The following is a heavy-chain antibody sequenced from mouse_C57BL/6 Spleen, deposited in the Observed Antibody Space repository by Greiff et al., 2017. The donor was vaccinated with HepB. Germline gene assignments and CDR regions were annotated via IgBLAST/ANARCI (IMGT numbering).Heavy chain of an antibody. J-gene: IGHJ2*01. CDR2: INPNNGGT. CDR3: ARANWDGGFDY. V-gene: IGHV1-26*01. Sequence: EVQLQQSGPELVKPGASVKISCKASGYTFTDYYMNWVKQSHGKSLEWIGDINPNNGGTSYNQKFKGKATLTVDKSSSTAYMELRSLTSEDSAVYYCARANWDGGFDYWGQGTTLTVSS. D-gene: IGHD4-1*01. CDR1: GYTFTDYY.